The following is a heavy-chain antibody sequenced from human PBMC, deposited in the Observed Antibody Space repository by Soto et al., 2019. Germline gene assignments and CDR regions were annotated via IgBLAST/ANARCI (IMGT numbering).Heavy chain of an antibody. Sequence: QITLKESGPTLVKPTETLTLTCTFSGFSITTIGAGVGWIRQPPGKALEWLALLYWDDNKRYNPSLKSRLTIIKDISKNQVVITMSNMDPVDTATYYCVSGSFPNWFDPWGQGTLVTVSS. CDR2: LYWDDNK. V-gene: IGHV2-5*02. J-gene: IGHJ5*02. CDR1: GFSITTIGAG. CDR3: VSGSFPNWFDP. D-gene: IGHD3-10*01.